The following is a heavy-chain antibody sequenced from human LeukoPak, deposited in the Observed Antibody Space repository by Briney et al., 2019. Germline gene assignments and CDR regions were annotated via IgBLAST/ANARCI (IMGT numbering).Heavy chain of an antibody. CDR1: GFTFSSYS. CDR2: ISSSSSYI. CDR3: ARDAGIAVAPFDY. V-gene: IGHV3-21*01. Sequence: KSGGSLRLSCAASGFTFSSYSMNRVRQAPGKGLEWVSSISSSSSYIYYADSVKGRFTISRDNAKNSLYLQMNSLRAEDTAVYYCARDAGIAVAPFDYWGQGTLVTVSS. D-gene: IGHD6-19*01. J-gene: IGHJ4*02.